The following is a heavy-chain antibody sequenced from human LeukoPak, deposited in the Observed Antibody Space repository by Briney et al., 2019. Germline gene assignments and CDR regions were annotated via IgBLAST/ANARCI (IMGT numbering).Heavy chain of an antibody. D-gene: IGHD6-6*01. V-gene: IGHV3-74*01. Sequence: GGSLRLSCAASGFTFSSYWMHWVRQAPGKGLVWVSRINTDGSSTNYADSVKGRFTISRDTAKNTLYLQMNSLRAEDTAVYYCATDRSSIAVRPHWGQGTLVTVSS. CDR2: INTDGSST. CDR1: GFTFSSYW. J-gene: IGHJ4*02. CDR3: ATDRSSIAVRPH.